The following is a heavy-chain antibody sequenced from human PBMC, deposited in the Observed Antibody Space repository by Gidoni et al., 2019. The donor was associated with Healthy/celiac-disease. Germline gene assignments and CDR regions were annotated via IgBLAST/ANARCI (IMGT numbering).Heavy chain of an antibody. V-gene: IGHV1-69*06. J-gene: IGHJ4*02. CDR1: GGTFSSYP. Sequence: QVQLVQSGAAVKKPGSSVKVSCKASGGTFSSYPISWVRQAPGQVLEWMGGIIPIFGTANYAQKFQGRVTITADKSTSTAYMELSSLRSEDTAVYYCARDPLFWSGYYTPDYYFDYWGQGTLVTVSS. D-gene: IGHD3-3*01. CDR2: IIPIFGTA. CDR3: ARDPLFWSGYYTPDYYFDY.